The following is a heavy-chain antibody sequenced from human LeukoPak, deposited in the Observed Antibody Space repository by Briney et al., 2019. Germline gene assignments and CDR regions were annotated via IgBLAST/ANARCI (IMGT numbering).Heavy chain of an antibody. V-gene: IGHV3-23*01. D-gene: IGHD6-13*01. CDR2: ISLSGGST. Sequence: GGSLRLSCAASGFTFSSYDMSWVRQAAGKGLEWVSAISLSGGSTYHADSVKGRFTISRDNSKNTLYLQMSSLKAEDTAVYYCAKGKDIAATGTGPFDYWGQEPWSPSPQ. J-gene: IGHJ4*01. CDR3: AKGKDIAATGTGPFDY. CDR1: GFTFSSYD.